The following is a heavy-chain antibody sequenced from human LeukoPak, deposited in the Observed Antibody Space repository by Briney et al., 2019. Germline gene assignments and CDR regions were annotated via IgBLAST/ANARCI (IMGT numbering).Heavy chain of an antibody. V-gene: IGHV3-48*01. D-gene: IGHD4-17*01. J-gene: IGHJ3*02. Sequence: PGGSLRLSCAASGFTFSSYSMNWVRQAPGKGLEWVSYISSSSSTIYYADSVKGRFTISRDNAKNSLYLQMNSLRGEDTAVYYCAREGYGDYYGAFDIWGQGTMVTVSS. CDR2: ISSSSSTI. CDR1: GFTFSSYS. CDR3: AREGYGDYYGAFDI.